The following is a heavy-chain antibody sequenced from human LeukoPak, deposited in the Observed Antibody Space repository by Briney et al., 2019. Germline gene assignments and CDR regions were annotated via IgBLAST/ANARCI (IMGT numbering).Heavy chain of an antibody. Sequence: GGSLRLSCAASGFTFSSYNMNWVRQAPGKGLEWVSLLSSSSSYIYYADSVKGRFTISRDNAKNSLYLQMNSLRAEDTAVYYCVRVITAFSSYYYGMDVWGQGTTVTV. D-gene: IGHD1-20*01. J-gene: IGHJ6*02. V-gene: IGHV3-21*01. CDR2: LSSSSSYI. CDR3: VRVITAFSSYYYGMDV. CDR1: GFTFSSYN.